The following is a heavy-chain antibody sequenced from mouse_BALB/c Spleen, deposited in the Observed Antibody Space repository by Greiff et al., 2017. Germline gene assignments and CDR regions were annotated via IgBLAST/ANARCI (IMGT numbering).Heavy chain of an antibody. D-gene: IGHD2-1*01. CDR1: GFTFSSFG. Sequence: EVKLVESGGGLVQPGGSRKLSCAASGFTFSSFGMHWVRQAPEKGLEWVAYISSGSSTIYYADTVKGRFTISRDNPKNTLFLQMTSLRSEDTAMYYCARWAYGKGYAMDYWGQGTSVTVSS. CDR2: ISSGSSTI. CDR3: ARWAYGKGYAMDY. J-gene: IGHJ4*01. V-gene: IGHV5-17*02.